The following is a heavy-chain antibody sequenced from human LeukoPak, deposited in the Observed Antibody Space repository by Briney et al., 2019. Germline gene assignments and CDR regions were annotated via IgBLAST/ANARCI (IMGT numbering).Heavy chain of an antibody. CDR2: IIPIFGTA. J-gene: IGHJ4*02. CDR3: ARGGSDILTAPSD. Sequence: SVKVSCKASGGTFSSYAISWVRQAPGQGLEWMGGIIPIFGTANYAQKFQGRVTITADESTSTAYMELSSVRSEDTAVYYCARGGSDILTAPSDWGQGTLVTVSS. V-gene: IGHV1-69*01. D-gene: IGHD3-9*01. CDR1: GGTFSSYA.